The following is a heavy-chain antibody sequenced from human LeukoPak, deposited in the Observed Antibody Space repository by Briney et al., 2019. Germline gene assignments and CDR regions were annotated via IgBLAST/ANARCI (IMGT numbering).Heavy chain of an antibody. Sequence: GGSLRLSCAASGFTFSSYSMNWVRQAPGKGLEWVSFISSSSSYIYYADSVKGRFTISRDNAKNSLYLQMNSLRAEDTAVYYCARVRGVVNPFDYWGQGTLVTVSS. CDR2: ISSSSSYI. D-gene: IGHD2-2*01. CDR1: GFTFSSYS. J-gene: IGHJ4*02. V-gene: IGHV3-21*01. CDR3: ARVRGVVNPFDY.